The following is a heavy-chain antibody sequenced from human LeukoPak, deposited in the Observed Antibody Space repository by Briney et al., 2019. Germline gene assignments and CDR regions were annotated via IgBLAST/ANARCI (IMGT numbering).Heavy chain of an antibody. CDR2: ISTYNGNT. J-gene: IGHJ4*02. CDR3: AASPDYYDSSGYSYYFDY. Sequence: ASVKVSCKASGYTFTNYGINWVRQAPGQGLEWMGWISTYNGNTNYAQRLQGRVTMTTDTSTSTAYMELRSLRSEDTAVYYCAASPDYYDSSGYSYYFDYWGQGTLVTVSS. V-gene: IGHV1-18*01. CDR1: GYTFTNYG. D-gene: IGHD3-22*01.